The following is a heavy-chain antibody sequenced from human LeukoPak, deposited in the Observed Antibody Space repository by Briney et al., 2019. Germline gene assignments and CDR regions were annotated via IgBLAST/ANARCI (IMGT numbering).Heavy chain of an antibody. CDR3: AREANEAFDV. CDR2: IGGSSSSR. V-gene: IGHV3-21*01. CDR1: GFTFSSYN. Sequence: GGSLRLSCAASGFTFSSYNMNWVRQAPGKGLEWVSSIGGSSSSRYHADSVKGRFTTSRDNAKNSLYLQMNSLRDDDTAVYYCAREANEAFDVWGQGTMVTVSS. J-gene: IGHJ3*01.